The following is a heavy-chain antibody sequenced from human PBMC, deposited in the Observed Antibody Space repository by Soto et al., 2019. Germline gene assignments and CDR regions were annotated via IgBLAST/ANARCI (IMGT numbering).Heavy chain of an antibody. CDR3: AKSLRTTSRCLEYECEDAFDI. V-gene: IGHV3-23*01. D-gene: IGHD4-17*01. J-gene: IGHJ3*02. CDR1: GFTFSSYA. Sequence: EVQLLESGGGLVQPGGSLRLSCAASGFTFSSYAMSWVRQAPGKGLEWVSAISGSGGSTYYADSVKGRFTISRDNSKNTLYLQMNSLRAEDTAVYYCAKSLRTTSRCLEYECEDAFDIWGQGTMVTVSS. CDR2: ISGSGGST.